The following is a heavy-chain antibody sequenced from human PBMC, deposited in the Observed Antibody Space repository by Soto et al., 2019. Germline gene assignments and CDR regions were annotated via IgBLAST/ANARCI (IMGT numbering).Heavy chain of an antibody. V-gene: IGHV3-23*01. CDR2: ISGSGAGT. Sequence: GGSLRLSCAASGFTFSSYAMSWVRQAPGKGLEWVSSISGSGAGTYYADPVKGRFIISRDNSKNTLYVQMNSLRAEDTAVYYCAKAPNDYRDYAVMGNRGQGTLVTVSS. D-gene: IGHD4-17*01. J-gene: IGHJ4*02. CDR1: GFTFSSYA. CDR3: AKAPNDYRDYAVMGN.